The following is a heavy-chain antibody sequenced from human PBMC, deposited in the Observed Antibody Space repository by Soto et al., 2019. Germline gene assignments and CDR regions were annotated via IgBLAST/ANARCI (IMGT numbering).Heavy chain of an antibody. D-gene: IGHD3-10*01. J-gene: IGHJ4*02. CDR3: AKDWGGSRGVMDY. V-gene: IGHV3-30*18. Sequence: QVQLVESGGGVVQPGRSLRLSCAASGFTFRSYGMHWVRQAPGKGLEWVAVTSYDGSNKQYADSVKGRFTISRDNAKNTLSLQMNSLRPEDTAVYYCAKDWGGSRGVMDYWGQGILVTVSS. CDR1: GFTFRSYG. CDR2: TSYDGSNK.